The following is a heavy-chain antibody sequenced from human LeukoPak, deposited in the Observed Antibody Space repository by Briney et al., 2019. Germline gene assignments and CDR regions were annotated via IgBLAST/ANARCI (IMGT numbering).Heavy chain of an antibody. CDR3: AKDGELLYFDY. CDR2: ISGSGGST. D-gene: IGHD1-7*01. J-gene: IGHJ4*02. V-gene: IGHV3-23*01. CDR1: GFTFSSYA. Sequence: GGSLRLSCAASGFTFSSYAMSWVRQAPGKGLEWVSAISGSGGSTYYADSVRGRFTISRDNSKDTLYLQMNSLRAEDTAVYYCAKDGELLYFDYWSQGTLVTVSS.